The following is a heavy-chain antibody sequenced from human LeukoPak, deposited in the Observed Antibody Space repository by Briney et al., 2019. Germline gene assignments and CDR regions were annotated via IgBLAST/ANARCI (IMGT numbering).Heavy chain of an antibody. CDR2: IYHSGST. CDR3: ARLRYFDWFFDY. V-gene: IGHV4-30-2*01. J-gene: IGHJ4*02. CDR1: GGSISSGGYS. D-gene: IGHD3-9*01. Sequence: PSETLSLTCAVSGGSISSGGYSWSWIRQPPGKGLEWIGYIYHSGSTYYNPSLKSRVTISVDRSKDQFSLKLSSVTAADTAVYYCARLRYFDWFFDYWGQGTLVTVSS.